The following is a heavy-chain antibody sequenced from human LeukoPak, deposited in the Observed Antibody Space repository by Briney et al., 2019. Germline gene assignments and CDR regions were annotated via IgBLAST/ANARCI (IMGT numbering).Heavy chain of an antibody. V-gene: IGHV3-21*01. CDR3: ARDGDYYGAGSYYS. CDR1: GFTVSRSS. D-gene: IGHD3-10*01. CDR2: ITISSSYI. Sequence: PGGSLRLSCAASGFTVSRSSMNWVRQAPGKGLEWVSCITISSSYIYYADSVKGRFTISRDGAKNSLYLQMNSLRAEDTAVYYCARDGDYYGAGSYYSWGQGTLVTVSS. J-gene: IGHJ4*02.